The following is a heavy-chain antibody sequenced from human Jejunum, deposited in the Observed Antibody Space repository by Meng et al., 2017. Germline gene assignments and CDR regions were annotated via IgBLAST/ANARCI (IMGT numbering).Heavy chain of an antibody. CDR1: GFTFSEYA. CDR2: IHCPGHGT. V-gene: IGHV3-23*01. J-gene: IGHJ3*02. D-gene: IGHD1-20*01. Sequence: GESLKISCAASGFTFSEYAMSWVRQAPGKGLEWVSGIHCPGHGTFYADSVKGQFTISRDNSKNTLYLQMNGLRAEDTAVYYCAKDRESYNSVWDAFDIWGQGTLVTVSS. CDR3: AKDRESYNSVWDAFDI.